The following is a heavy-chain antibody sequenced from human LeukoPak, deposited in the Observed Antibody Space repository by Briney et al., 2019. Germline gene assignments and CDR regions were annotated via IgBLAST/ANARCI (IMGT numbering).Heavy chain of an antibody. J-gene: IGHJ4*02. CDR2: IYYSGST. CDR1: GVSISSYY. Sequence: PSETLSLTCTVSGVSISSYYWSWIRQPPGKGLEWIGYIYYSGSTNYNPSLKSRVTISVDTSKNQFSLKLSSVTAADTAVYYCARVPPTAYWGQGTLVTVSS. V-gene: IGHV4-59*12. D-gene: IGHD2-21*02. CDR3: ARVPPTAY.